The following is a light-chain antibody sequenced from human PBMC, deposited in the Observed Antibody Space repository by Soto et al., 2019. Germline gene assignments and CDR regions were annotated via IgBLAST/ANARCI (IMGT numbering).Light chain of an antibody. CDR1: QSITIW. CDR2: DAS. Sequence: DIQMTQSPSTRSASVGDRVTITCRASQSITIWLAWYQQKPGKAPKLLIFDASSLESGVPSRFSGSGSGTEFTLTISSLQPADFATYYCQHYNSYSWTFGQGTKVEIK. J-gene: IGKJ1*01. V-gene: IGKV1-5*01. CDR3: QHYNSYSWT.